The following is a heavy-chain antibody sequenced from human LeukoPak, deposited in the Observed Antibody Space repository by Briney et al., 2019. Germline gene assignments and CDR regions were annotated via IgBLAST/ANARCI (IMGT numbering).Heavy chain of an antibody. CDR1: GFTVSSNY. J-gene: IGHJ4*02. D-gene: IGHD4-23*01. V-gene: IGHV3-53*05. CDR3: AKDRVGSNLGLDY. CDR2: IYSGGST. Sequence: GGSLRLSCAASGFTVSSNYMSWVRQAPGKGLEWVSVIYSGGSTYYADSVKGRFTISRDNSKNTLYLQMNSLRAEDTAVYYCAKDRVGSNLGLDYWGQGTLVTVSS.